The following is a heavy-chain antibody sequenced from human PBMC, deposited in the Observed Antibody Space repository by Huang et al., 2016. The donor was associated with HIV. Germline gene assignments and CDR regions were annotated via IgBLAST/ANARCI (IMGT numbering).Heavy chain of an antibody. CDR2: ISPSSSFI. Sequence: EVQLVESGGGLVKPGGSLRLSCAASGFSLDSYNMYWVRQTPWKGRQWVSSISPSSSFIDDADSVKGRFSISRDNAKNSLYLQMNNLRGEDTAVYYCARDRGQQLSPFDSWGQGTLVTVSS. J-gene: IGHJ4*02. CDR3: ARDRGQQLSPFDS. CDR1: GFSLDSYN. V-gene: IGHV3-21*01. D-gene: IGHD6-13*01.